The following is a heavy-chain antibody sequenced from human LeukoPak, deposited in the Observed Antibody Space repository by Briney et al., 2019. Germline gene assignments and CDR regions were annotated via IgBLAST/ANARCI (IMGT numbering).Heavy chain of an antibody. V-gene: IGHV3-21*01. CDR2: ITSSSMYI. D-gene: IGHD1-26*01. J-gene: IGHJ6*03. CDR3: ARDPYNGNYGDSYYYFMDA. Sequence: GGSLRLSCAASGFTFSSYSMNWVRQTPGKGLEWVSSITSSSMYIYYADSVKGRFTISRDNAKNSLSLQMNSLRAEDTAVYYCARDPYNGNYGDSYYYFMDAWGKGTTVTISS. CDR1: GFTFSSYS.